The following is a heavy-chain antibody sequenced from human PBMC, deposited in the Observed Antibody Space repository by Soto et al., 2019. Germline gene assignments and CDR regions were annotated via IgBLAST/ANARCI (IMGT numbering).Heavy chain of an antibody. CDR1: GYTFTSYD. V-gene: IGHV1-8*01. CDR3: ARAETTRLRYFDWLSPLGGGGYYYYGMDV. CDR2: MNPNSGNT. J-gene: IGHJ6*02. Sequence: QVQLVQSGAEVKKPGASVKVSCKASGYTFTSYDINWVRQATGQGLEWMGWMNPNSGNTGYAQKFQGRVTMTRNTSISTAYMELSSLRSEDTAVYYWARAETTRLRYFDWLSPLGGGGYYYYGMDVWGQGTTVTVSS. D-gene: IGHD3-9*01.